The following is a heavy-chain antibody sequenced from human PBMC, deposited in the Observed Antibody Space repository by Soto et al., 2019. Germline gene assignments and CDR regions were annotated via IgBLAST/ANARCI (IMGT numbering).Heavy chain of an antibody. CDR3: AQGAPSWYFVFVF. J-gene: IGHJ3*01. CDR2: INPYSGNT. V-gene: IGHV1-18*01. CDR1: GYTFSSSG. Sequence: ASVKVSCKGVGYTFSSSGVNWLRQAPGQGLEWMGWINPYSGNTNYAKKVQGRVTLTTDTSTNTAYMELRSLRSDDTAIYYCAQGAPSWYFVFVFWAHGTMVPAS. D-gene: IGHD6-13*01.